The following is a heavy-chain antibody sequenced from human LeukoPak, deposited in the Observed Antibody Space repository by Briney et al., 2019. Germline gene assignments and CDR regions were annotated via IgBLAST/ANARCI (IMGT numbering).Heavy chain of an antibody. J-gene: IGHJ5*02. D-gene: IGHD2-15*01. CDR1: GGSIRSYY. CDR2: IFYSGGA. CDR3: ARHIVVVPETWFDP. V-gene: IGHV4-59*01. Sequence: PSETLSLTCTVSGGSIRSYYWSWIRQPPGKGLEWIGYIFYSGGANYNPSLKSRVTISVDTSKNQFSLKLSSVTAADTAIYYCARHIVVVPETWFDPWGQGILVTVSS.